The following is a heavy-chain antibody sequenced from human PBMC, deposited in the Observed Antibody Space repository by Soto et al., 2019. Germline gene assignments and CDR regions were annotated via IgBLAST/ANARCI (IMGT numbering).Heavy chain of an antibody. CDR3: ARVQSLFGVVSNWFDP. D-gene: IGHD3-3*01. CDR1: GGSISSGGYY. J-gene: IGHJ5*02. V-gene: IGHV4-31*03. Sequence: QVQLQESGPGLVEPSQTLSLNCTVSGGSISSGGYYWSWIRQHPGKGLERIGNIFHSGRTYYNPSLKSRLTMYVDASKNQFSLRLNSVTAADTAVYYCARVQSLFGVVSNWFDPWGLGTLVTVSS. CDR2: IFHSGRT.